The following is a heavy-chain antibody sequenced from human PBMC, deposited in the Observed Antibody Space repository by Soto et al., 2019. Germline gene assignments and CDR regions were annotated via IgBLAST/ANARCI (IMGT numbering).Heavy chain of an antibody. CDR3: TTSYIAAAAHYYYYGMDV. J-gene: IGHJ6*02. CDR2: IKSKTDGGTT. D-gene: IGHD6-13*01. Sequence: GGSLRLSCAASGFTFSNAWMSWVRQAPGKGLEWVGRIKSKTDGGTTDYAAPVKGRFTISRDDSKNTLYLRMNSLKTEDTAVYYCTTSYIAAAAHYYYYGMDVWGQGTTVTVSS. CDR1: GFTFSNAW. V-gene: IGHV3-15*01.